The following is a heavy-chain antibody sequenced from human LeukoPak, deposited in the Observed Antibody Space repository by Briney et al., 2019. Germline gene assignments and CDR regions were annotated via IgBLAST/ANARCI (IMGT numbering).Heavy chain of an antibody. CDR2: IIPILGIA. CDR3: ARGDGYDWEGFDY. D-gene: IGHD2-21*02. CDR1: GGTFSSYT. Sequence: SVKVSCKASGGTFSSYTISWVRQAPGQGLEWMGRIIPILGIANYAQKFQGRVTITADKSTSTAYMELSSLRSEDTAVYYCARGDGYDWEGFDYWGQGTLVTVSS. J-gene: IGHJ4*02. V-gene: IGHV1-69*02.